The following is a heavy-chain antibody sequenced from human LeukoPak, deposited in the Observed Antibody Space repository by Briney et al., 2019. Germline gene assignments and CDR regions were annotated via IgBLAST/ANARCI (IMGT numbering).Heavy chain of an antibody. J-gene: IGHJ4*02. Sequence: PGGSLRLSCAASGFTFGSYAMSWVRQAPGKGLGWVSAISGSGGSTYYADSVKGRFTISRDNSKNTLYLQMNSLRAEDTAVYYCAKRMATIGGWYFDYWGQGTLVTVSS. CDR2: ISGSGGST. CDR3: AKRMATIGGWYFDY. D-gene: IGHD5-24*01. CDR1: GFTFGSYA. V-gene: IGHV3-23*01.